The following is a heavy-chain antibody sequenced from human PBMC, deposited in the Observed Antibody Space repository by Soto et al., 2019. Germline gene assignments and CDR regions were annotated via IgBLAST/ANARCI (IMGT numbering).Heavy chain of an antibody. J-gene: IGHJ4*02. D-gene: IGHD2-21*01. CDR1: GFTFSSYS. CDR3: ASSGDYLVHY. V-gene: IGHV3-21*01. CDR2: ISSSSSYI. Sequence: EVQLVESGGGLVKPGGSLRLSCAASGFTFSSYSMNWVRQAPGKGLEWVSSISSSSSYIYYADSVKGRFTISRDNAKNSLYLQMNSLRAEDTAVYYCASSGDYLVHYWGQGTLITVSS.